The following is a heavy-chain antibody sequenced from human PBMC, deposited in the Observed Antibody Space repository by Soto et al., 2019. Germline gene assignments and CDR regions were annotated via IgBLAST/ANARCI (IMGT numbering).Heavy chain of an antibody. J-gene: IGHJ5*02. V-gene: IGHV4-39*01. CDR1: GGSISSSSYY. CDR3: ARIPIPGVYGSGSYYPGWFDP. CDR2: IYYSGST. D-gene: IGHD3-10*01. Sequence: QLQLQESGPGLVKPSETLSLTCTVSGGSISSSSYYWGWIRQPPGKGLEWIGSIYYSGSTYYNPSLKSRVTISVDTSKNQFSLKLSSVTAADTAVYYCARIPIPGVYGSGSYYPGWFDPWGQGTLVTVSS.